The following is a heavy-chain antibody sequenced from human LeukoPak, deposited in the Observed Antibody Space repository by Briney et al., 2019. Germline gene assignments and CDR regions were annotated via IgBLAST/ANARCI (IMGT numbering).Heavy chain of an antibody. V-gene: IGHV4-34*01. CDR3: ARRLGRKFGARFYYYHYMDV. D-gene: IGHD3-10*01. J-gene: IGHJ6*03. CDR2: MNHIGST. CDR1: GGSFSGYY. Sequence: SETLSLTCAVYGGSFSGYYWSWIRQPPGKGLEWIGEMNHIGSTNYNPSLKSRVTIPVDPSQTQFSPKLSSVSAADTAVYYCARRLGRKFGARFYYYHYMDVWGKGTTVTISS.